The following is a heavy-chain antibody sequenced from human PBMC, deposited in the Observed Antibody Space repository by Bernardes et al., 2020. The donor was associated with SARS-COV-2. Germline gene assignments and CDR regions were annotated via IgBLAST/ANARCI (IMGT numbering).Heavy chain of an antibody. Sequence: LSLTCTVSGGSISSSSYYWGWIRQPPGKGLEWVAVISYDGSNKYYADSVKGRFTISRDNSKNTLYLQMNSLRAEDTAVYYCATYGSVNYYGMDVWGQGTTVTVSS. J-gene: IGHJ6*02. CDR1: GGSISSSS. CDR3: ATYGSVNYYGMDV. D-gene: IGHD3-10*01. V-gene: IGHV3-30*03. CDR2: ISYDGSNK.